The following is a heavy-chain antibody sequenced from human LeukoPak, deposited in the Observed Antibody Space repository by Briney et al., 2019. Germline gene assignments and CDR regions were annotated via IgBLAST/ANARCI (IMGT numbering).Heavy chain of an antibody. CDR3: ARSHYYDSSGYSFTGDWFDP. CDR1: GYSSTSYW. J-gene: IGHJ5*02. Sequence: GESLKISCKGSGYSSTSYWIGWVRQMPGKGLEWMGIIYPGDSDTRYSPSFQGQVTISADKSISTAYLQWSSLKASDTAMYYCARSHYYDSSGYSFTGDWFDPWGQGTLVTVSS. D-gene: IGHD3-22*01. V-gene: IGHV5-51*01. CDR2: IYPGDSDT.